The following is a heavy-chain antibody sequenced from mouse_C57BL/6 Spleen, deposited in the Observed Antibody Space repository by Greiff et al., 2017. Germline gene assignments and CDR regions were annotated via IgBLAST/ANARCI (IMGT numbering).Heavy chain of an antibody. D-gene: IGHD1-1*01. CDR3: ARWDYGSSYEGYYFDD. CDR2: IKPNYGTT. CDR1: GYSFTDYN. J-gene: IGHJ2*01. Sequence: EVQLQQSGPELVKPGASVKISCKASGYSFTDYNMNWVKQSNGKSLEWIGVIKPNYGTTSYNQKFKGKATLTVDQSSSTAYMQLNSLTSEDSAVYYCARWDYGSSYEGYYFDDWGQGTTLTVSS. V-gene: IGHV1-39*01.